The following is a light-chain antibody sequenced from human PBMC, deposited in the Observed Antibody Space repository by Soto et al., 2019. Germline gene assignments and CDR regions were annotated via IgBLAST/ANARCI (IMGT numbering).Light chain of an antibody. CDR1: SSSIESNY. CDR3: TVWDDSLRGRL. Sequence: QSVLTQPPSASGTPGQRVTISCSGTSSSIESNYVYWYQQLPGTAPRLLIYRNNQRPSWIPDRFSGSKSGTSASLAISALRSEDEADYYCTVWDDSLRGRLFGGGTKLTVL. V-gene: IGLV1-47*01. J-gene: IGLJ2*01. CDR2: RNN.